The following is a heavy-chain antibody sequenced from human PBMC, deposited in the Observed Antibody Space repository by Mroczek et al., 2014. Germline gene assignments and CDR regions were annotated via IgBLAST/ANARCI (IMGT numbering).Heavy chain of an antibody. CDR3: ARDDWGLTRKGDALDI. V-gene: IGHV3-48*01. CDR1: GFTFSSYS. Sequence: VQLVQSWGSRWFSGGGSLRLSCEASGFTFSSYSMNWVRQAPGKGLEWVSYISSRSSGSGLIYYADSVKGRFTISRDNAKNSLYLQMNSLRAEDTAMYYCARDDWGLTRKGDALDIWGQGTMVTVSS. D-gene: IGHD7-27*01. J-gene: IGHJ3*02. CDR2: ISSRSSGSGLI.